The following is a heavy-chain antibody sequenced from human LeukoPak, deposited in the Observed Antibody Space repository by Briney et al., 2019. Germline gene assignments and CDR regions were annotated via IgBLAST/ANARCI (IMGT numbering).Heavy chain of an antibody. Sequence: GGSLRLSCAASGFTVSSNYMSWVRQAPGMGLEWVSVIYSGGSTYYADSVKGRFTISRDNSKNTLYLQMNSLRAEDTAVYYCARDLRYWFDPWGQGTLVTVSS. V-gene: IGHV3-53*01. CDR1: GFTVSSNY. CDR2: IYSGGST. J-gene: IGHJ5*02. CDR3: ARDLRYWFDP.